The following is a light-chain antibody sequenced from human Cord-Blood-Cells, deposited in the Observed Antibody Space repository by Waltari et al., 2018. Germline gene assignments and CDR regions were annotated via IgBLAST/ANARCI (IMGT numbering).Light chain of an antibody. Sequence: DIVLTQSPATLSLSPRERATVSCRPSQSYSSYLAWYQQKPGQAPRLLIYDASNRATGIPDRFSGSGSGTDFTLTISSLEAEDLAVYYCQQRSSSPLTFGGGTKVDIK. CDR2: DAS. V-gene: IGKV3-11*01. CDR1: QSYSSY. CDR3: QQRSSSPLT. J-gene: IGKJ4*01.